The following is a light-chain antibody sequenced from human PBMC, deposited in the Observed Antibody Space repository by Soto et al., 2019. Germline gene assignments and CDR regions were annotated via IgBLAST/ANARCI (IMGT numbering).Light chain of an antibody. J-gene: IGKJ5*01. CDR3: LQANRVPLS. V-gene: IGKV1-12*01. Sequence: DIQMTQSPSSVSASVGDRVTITCRASQGISTNLAWYQQKPGKAPKLLIYAASSLQSGVPPRFSGSGSGTDFTLTISSLQPEDFAIYYSLQANRVPLSFGQGTRLEIK. CDR2: AAS. CDR1: QGISTN.